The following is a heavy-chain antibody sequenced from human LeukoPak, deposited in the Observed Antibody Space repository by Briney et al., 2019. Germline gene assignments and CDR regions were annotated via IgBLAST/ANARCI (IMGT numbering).Heavy chain of an antibody. CDR3: AKNVDTAMATYDY. CDR1: GGTFSSYT. V-gene: IGHV1-69*05. D-gene: IGHD5-18*01. CDR2: IIPIFGTA. J-gene: IGHJ4*02. Sequence: SVKVSCKASGGTFSSYTISWVRQAPGQGLEWMGRIIPIFGTANYAQKFQGRVTITTDESTSTAYMELSSLRSEDTAVYYCAKNVDTAMATYDYWGQGTLVTVSS.